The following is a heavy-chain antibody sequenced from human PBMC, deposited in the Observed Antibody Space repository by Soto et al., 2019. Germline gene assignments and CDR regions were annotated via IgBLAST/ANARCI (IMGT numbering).Heavy chain of an antibody. CDR2: ISAYNGNT. CDR3: ARDSAGDSSSWLTQVRSYYYYYMDV. Sequence: GASVKVSCKASGYTFTSYGISWVRQAPGQGLEWMGWISAYNGNTNYAQKLQGRVTMTTDTSTSTAYMELRSLRSDDTAVYYCARDSAGDSSSWLTQVRSYYYYYMDVWGKGTKVTVSS. D-gene: IGHD6-13*01. J-gene: IGHJ6*03. CDR1: GYTFTSYG. V-gene: IGHV1-18*01.